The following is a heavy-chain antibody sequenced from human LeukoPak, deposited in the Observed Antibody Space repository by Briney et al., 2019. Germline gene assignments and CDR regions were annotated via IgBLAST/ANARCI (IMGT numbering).Heavy chain of an antibody. J-gene: IGHJ3*01. CDR2: ISSSGST. D-gene: IGHD5-18*01. CDR1: GDSISSGDYY. V-gene: IGHV4-61*02. Sequence: SETLSLTCTVSGDSISSGDYYWSWIRQPAGKGLEWIGRISSSGSTNYNPSLKSRVTISVDTSKNQFSLKLHSVTAADTAVYYCARSQRGYFLSLRPQDALDVWGQGTMVTISS. CDR3: ARSQRGYFLSLRPQDALDV.